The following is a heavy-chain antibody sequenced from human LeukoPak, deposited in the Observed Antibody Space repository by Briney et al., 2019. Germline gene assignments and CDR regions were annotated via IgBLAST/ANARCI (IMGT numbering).Heavy chain of an antibody. CDR3: ARDLRYYYDSSGYYDY. V-gene: IGHV1-69*13. CDR2: IIPIFGTA. Sequence: SVKVSCKASGGTFSSYAISWVRQAPGQGLEWMGGIIPIFGTANYAQKFQGRVTITADESTSTAYMELSGLRSEDTAVYYCARDLRYYYDSSGYYDYWGQGTLVTVSS. J-gene: IGHJ4*02. D-gene: IGHD3-22*01. CDR1: GGTFSSYA.